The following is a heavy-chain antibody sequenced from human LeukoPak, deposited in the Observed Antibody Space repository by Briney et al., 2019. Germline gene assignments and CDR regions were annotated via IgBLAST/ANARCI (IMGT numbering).Heavy chain of an antibody. V-gene: IGHV1-58*02. CDR3: AAVGRYPTYYDSSGYYYDYGMVV. D-gene: IGHD3-22*01. CDR1: GFTFTSSA. Sequence: ASVKVSCKASGFTFTSSAMQWVRQARGQRLEWIGWIVVGSGNTNYAQKFQERVTITRDMSTSTAYMELSSLRSEDTAVYYCAAVGRYPTYYDSSGYYYDYGMVVWGQGTTVTVSS. J-gene: IGHJ6*02. CDR2: IVVGSGNT.